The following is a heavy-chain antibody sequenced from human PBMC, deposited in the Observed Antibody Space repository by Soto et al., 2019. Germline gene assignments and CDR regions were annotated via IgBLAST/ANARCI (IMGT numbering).Heavy chain of an antibody. J-gene: IGHJ4*02. CDR2: IQYRGST. V-gene: IGHV4-39*07. CDR1: DDSITSGAYY. Sequence: PSETLSLTCTVSDDSITSGAYYWGLIRQPPGKGLEWIGTIQYRGSTYYNPSLKSRLTMSLDTSKNQFSLKLSSVTAADTAVYYCARVLSGPSRRWSHAYDYWGQGTLVTVSS. D-gene: IGHD6-19*01. CDR3: ARVLSGPSRRWSHAYDY.